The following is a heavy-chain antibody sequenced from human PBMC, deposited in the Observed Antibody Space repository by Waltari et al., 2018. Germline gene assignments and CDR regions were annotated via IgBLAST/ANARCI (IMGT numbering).Heavy chain of an antibody. J-gene: IGHJ2*01. CDR1: GFPFSSCS. V-gene: IGHV3-48*01. CDR3: AREARVDL. Sequence: EVQLVESGGGLVQPGGSLRLSCAASGFPFSSCSRNWVRQAPGKGLEWVSYISSSSSTIYYADSVKGRFTISRDNDKNSLYLQMNSLRAEDTAVYYCAREARVDLWGRGTLVTVSS. CDR2: ISSSSSTI.